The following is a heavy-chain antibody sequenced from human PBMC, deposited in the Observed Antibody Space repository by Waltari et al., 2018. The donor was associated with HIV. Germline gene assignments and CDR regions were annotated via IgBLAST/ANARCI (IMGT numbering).Heavy chain of an antibody. J-gene: IGHJ4*02. Sequence: QVQLAQSGAEVKKPGASVKVSCQASGYAFTGYHIHAERPAPGQGLEWMGWINPNSGGTNYAPNFQGRVTMTRDTSISTAYMELSRLRSDDTAVYYCATPSYDSSGYYSAGSEFDYWGQGTLVTVSS. CDR3: ATPSYDSSGYYSAGSEFDY. D-gene: IGHD3-22*01. CDR1: GYAFTGYH. CDR2: INPNSGGT. V-gene: IGHV1-2*02.